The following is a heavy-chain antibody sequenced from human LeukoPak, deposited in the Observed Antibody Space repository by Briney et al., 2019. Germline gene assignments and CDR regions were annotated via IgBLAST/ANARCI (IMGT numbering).Heavy chain of an antibody. J-gene: IGHJ4*02. Sequence: PGGSLRLSCAASGFTFSDYYMSWIRQAPGKGLEWVSYISSSGSTIYYADSVKGRFTISRDNAKNSLYLQMNSLRAEDTAVYYCARSTYCGGDCYLPDYWGQGTLVTVSS. CDR2: ISSSGSTI. CDR1: GFTFSDYY. D-gene: IGHD2-21*01. V-gene: IGHV3-11*04. CDR3: ARSTYCGGDCYLPDY.